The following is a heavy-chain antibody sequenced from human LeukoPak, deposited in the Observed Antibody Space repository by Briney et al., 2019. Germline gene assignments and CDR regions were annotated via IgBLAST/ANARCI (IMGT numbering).Heavy chain of an antibody. V-gene: IGHV3-23*01. CDR3: GTRRSGNYFATCDY. Sequence: GGSLRLSCEASGFTFINYAMNWVRQAPEKGLEWVSTVSGPGTTTYYADSVQGRFTVSRDNSKNTVFLQMDSLRAEDTAVYYCGTRRSGNYFATCDYWGQGILVTVSS. CDR2: VSGPGTTT. D-gene: IGHD3-22*01. CDR1: GFTFINYA. J-gene: IGHJ4*02.